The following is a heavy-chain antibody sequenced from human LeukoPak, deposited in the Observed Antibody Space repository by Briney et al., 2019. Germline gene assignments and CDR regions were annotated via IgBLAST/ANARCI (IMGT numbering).Heavy chain of an antibody. CDR3: ARGGYYDSSEACLDY. CDR1: GGSISGYY. CDR2: IYYSGST. D-gene: IGHD3-22*01. V-gene: IGHV4-39*07. Sequence: SETLSLTCSVSGGSISGYYWGWIRQPPGKGLEWIGSIYYSGSTYYNPSLKSRVTISVDTSKNQFSLKLSSVTAADTAVYYCARGGYYDSSEACLDYWGQGTLVTVSS. J-gene: IGHJ4*02.